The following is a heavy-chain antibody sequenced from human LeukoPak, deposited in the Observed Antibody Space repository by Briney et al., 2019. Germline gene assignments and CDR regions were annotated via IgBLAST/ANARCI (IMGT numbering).Heavy chain of an antibody. CDR2: IKTDGTIT. D-gene: IGHD3-16*01. Sequence: GGSLRLSCAVSGFTFSNHWMYWVRQVPGKGLVCVSAIKTDGTITNYADSVKGRFTISRDNAKNTLYLQMNGLRAEDTAIYYCVTTWGDYWGQGTLVPVSS. V-gene: IGHV3-74*01. CDR3: VTTWGDY. CDR1: GFTFSNHW. J-gene: IGHJ4*02.